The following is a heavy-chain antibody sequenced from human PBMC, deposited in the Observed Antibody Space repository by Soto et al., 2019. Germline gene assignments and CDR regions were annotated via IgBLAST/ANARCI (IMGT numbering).Heavy chain of an antibody. V-gene: IGHV3-23*01. Sequence: GSLRLSCAASGXSFSDYSMSWVRQAPGKGLEWVSVIIESGGSTHYADSVSGRFTVSRYKSKNSLSLRMNSLRDEDTAVYFSAKRSPYSSGWYSPIFDYWGQGALVTVSS. CDR1: GXSFSDYS. CDR2: IIESGGST. J-gene: IGHJ4*02. CDR3: AKRSPYSSGWYSPIFDY. D-gene: IGHD6-13*01.